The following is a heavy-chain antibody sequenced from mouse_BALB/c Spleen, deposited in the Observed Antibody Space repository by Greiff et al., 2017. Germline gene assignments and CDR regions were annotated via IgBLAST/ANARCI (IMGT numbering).Heavy chain of an antibody. J-gene: IGHJ4*01. CDR2: IDPSDSYT. CDR3: TREGAMGD. V-gene: IGHV1S127*01. CDR1: GYTFTSYW. Sequence: VQLQQPGAELVKPGASVKMSCKASGYTFTSYWMHWVKQRPGQGLEWIGVIDPSDSYTSYNQKFKGKATLTVDTSSSTAYMQLSNLTAEESSVYNCTREGAMGDWGQGTSVTGAS.